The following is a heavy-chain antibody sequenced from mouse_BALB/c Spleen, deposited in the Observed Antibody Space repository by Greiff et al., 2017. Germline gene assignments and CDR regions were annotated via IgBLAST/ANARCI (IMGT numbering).Heavy chain of an antibody. CDR1: GYTFTSYW. V-gene: IGHV1S22*01. D-gene: IGHD2-1*01. Sequence: LQQPGSELVRPGASVKLSCKASGYTFTSYWMHWVKQRPGQGLEWIGNIYPGSGSTNYDEKFKSKATLTVDTSSSTAYMQLSSLTSEDSAFYYCTRGGNYVSDWYFDVWGAGTTVTVSS. CDR3: TRGGNYVSDWYFDV. CDR2: IYPGSGST. J-gene: IGHJ1*01.